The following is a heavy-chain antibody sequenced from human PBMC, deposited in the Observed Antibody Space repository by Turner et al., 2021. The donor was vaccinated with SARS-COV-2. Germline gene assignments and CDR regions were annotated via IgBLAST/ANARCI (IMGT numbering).Heavy chain of an antibody. D-gene: IGHD6-13*01. CDR2: IDWDDDR. CDR3: ARTYIPAAGTSMDV. V-gene: IGHV2-70*15. J-gene: IGHJ6*02. CDR1: GFSLSTSGMC. Sequence: QVTLRGSGPALVIPTQTLTLTPTFSGFSLSTSGMCVGWVRHPPGQSLEWLPRIDWDDDRYYISSLKTRRTISKNNSKNQVVLTMTNMDTVDTATYYCARTYIPAAGTSMDVWGQGTTVTVSS.